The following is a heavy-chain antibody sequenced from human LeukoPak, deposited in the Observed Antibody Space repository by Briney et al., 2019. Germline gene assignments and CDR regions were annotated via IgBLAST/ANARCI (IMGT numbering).Heavy chain of an antibody. J-gene: IGHJ4*02. CDR1: GFTFSDYY. Sequence: GGSLRLSCAASGFTFSDYYMSWIRQAPGKGLEWVSYISSSGSTIYYADSVKGRFTISRDNAKDSLYLQMNSLRAEDTAVYYCARDRGAARRKWMFDYWGQGTLVTVSS. CDR2: ISSSGSTI. V-gene: IGHV3-11*04. D-gene: IGHD6-6*01. CDR3: ARDRGAARRKWMFDY.